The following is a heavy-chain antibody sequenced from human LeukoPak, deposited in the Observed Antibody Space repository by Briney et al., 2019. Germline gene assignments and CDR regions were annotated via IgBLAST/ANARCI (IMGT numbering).Heavy chain of an antibody. Sequence: KASETLSLTCTVSGGSISSSSYYWGWMRQPPGKGLEWIGSIYYSGSTYYNPSLKSRVTISVDTSKNQFSLKLSSVTAADTAVYYFARVMGAIESRGSAGLDYWGQGTLVTVSS. D-gene: IGHD2-8*01. J-gene: IGHJ4*02. CDR2: IYYSGST. CDR3: ARVMGAIESRGSAGLDY. CDR1: GGSISSSSYY. V-gene: IGHV4-39*07.